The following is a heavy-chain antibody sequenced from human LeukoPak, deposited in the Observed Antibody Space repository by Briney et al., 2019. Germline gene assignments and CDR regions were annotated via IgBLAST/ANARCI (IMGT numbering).Heavy chain of an antibody. V-gene: IGHV3-23*01. D-gene: IGHD3-10*01. CDR1: GFTFSSYA. CDR2: ISGSGGST. J-gene: IGHJ4*02. CDR3: AKQGYYGSGSYEFDY. Sequence: PGGSLRLSCAASGFTFSSYAMSWVRQAPGKGLEWVSAISGSGGSTYYADSVTGRFTISRDNSKNTLYLQMNSLRAEDTAVYYCAKQGYYGSGSYEFDYWGQGTLVTVSS.